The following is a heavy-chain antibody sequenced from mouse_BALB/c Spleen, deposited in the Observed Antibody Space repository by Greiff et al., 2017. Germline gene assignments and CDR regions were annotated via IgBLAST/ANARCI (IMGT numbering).Heavy chain of an antibody. CDR3: TSYYGSSPWFAY. V-gene: IGHV6-6*02. D-gene: IGHD1-1*01. Sequence: EVKLVESGGGLVQPGGSMKLSCVASGFTFSNYWMNWVRQSPEKGLEWVAEIRLKSNNYATHYAESVKGRFTISRDDSKSSVYLKMNNLRAEDTGIYDCTSYYGSSPWFAYWGQGTLVTVSA. CDR1: GFTFSNYW. J-gene: IGHJ3*01. CDR2: IRLKSNNYAT.